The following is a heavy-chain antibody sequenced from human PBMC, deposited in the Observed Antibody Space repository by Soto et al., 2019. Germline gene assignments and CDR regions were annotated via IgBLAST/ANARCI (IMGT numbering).Heavy chain of an antibody. CDR3: AREYGNYGPDY. J-gene: IGHJ4*02. CDR1: GYTFTTYG. D-gene: IGHD4-17*01. V-gene: IGHV1-18*01. CDR2: ISGYNGNT. Sequence: QVQLVQSGAEVKKPGASVKVSCKASGYTFTTYGIDWVRQAPGQGLEWMGGISGYNGNTNYAQKLQARVTMTSDTSTNTAYMELRSLRSDDTAVYYCAREYGNYGPDYWGQGTLVTVSS.